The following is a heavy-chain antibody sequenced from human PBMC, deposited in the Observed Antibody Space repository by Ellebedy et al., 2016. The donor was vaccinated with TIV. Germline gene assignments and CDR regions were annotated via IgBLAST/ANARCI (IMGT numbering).Heavy chain of an antibody. CDR3: ARDVSFDY. CDR1: GYSFTSYW. J-gene: IGHJ4*02. V-gene: IGHV5-51*01. CDR2: IYPGDSDT. Sequence: GGSLRLSXKGSGYSFTSYWIGWVRQVPGKGLEWMGIIYPGDSDTRYSPSFQGQVTISADRSISTAYLQWSSLKASDTAMYYCARDVSFDYWGQGTLVSVSS.